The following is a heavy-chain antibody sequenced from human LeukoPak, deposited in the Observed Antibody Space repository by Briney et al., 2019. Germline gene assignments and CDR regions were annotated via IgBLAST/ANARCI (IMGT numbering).Heavy chain of an antibody. CDR2: MYISRST. Sequence: SETLSLTCTVSGGSMNNYYWSWIRQPAGKGLEWIGRMYISRSTDYNPSLRSRVIMSLDRSKNQFSLKLSSVTAADTAVYYCARHGYYGSGSYNDYWGQGTLVTVSS. CDR3: ARHGYYGSGSYNDY. V-gene: IGHV4-4*07. CDR1: GGSMNNYY. D-gene: IGHD3-10*01. J-gene: IGHJ4*02.